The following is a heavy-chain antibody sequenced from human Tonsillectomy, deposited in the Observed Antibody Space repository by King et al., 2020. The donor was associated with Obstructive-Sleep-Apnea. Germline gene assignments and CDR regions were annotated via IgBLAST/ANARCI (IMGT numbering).Heavy chain of an antibody. CDR1: GCNFISYN. J-gene: IGHJ6*02. V-gene: IGHV1-8*01. CDR2: MNPHSGNT. CDR3: ARRDAMDV. Sequence: VQLVQSGAEVKKPGASVKVSCKASGCNFISYNINWVRQATGQGLEWMGWMNPHSGNTVYAQKFQGRVTMTTNTSIRTVYMELSSLTYEDTAVYYCARRDAMDVWGQGTTVTVSS.